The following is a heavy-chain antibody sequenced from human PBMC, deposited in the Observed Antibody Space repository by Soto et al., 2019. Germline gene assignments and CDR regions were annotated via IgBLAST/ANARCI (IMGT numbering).Heavy chain of an antibody. Sequence: SETLSLTCTVSGGSISSSSYYWGWIRQPPGKGLEWIGSIYYSGSTYYNPSLKSRVTISVDSSKNQFSLKLSSVTAADTAVYYCARPLDSSGYYPAAFDIWGQGTMVTVS. CDR2: IYYSGST. CDR1: GGSISSSSYY. D-gene: IGHD3-22*01. CDR3: ARPLDSSGYYPAAFDI. V-gene: IGHV4-39*01. J-gene: IGHJ3*02.